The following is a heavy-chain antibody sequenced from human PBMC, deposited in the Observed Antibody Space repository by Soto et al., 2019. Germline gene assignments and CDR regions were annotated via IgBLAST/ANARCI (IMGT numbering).Heavy chain of an antibody. J-gene: IGHJ4*02. D-gene: IGHD2-21*01. CDR2: IYYSGST. Sequence: QVQLQESGPGLVKPSETLSLTCTVSGGSVSSGRYYWSWIRQPPGKGLEWIGYIYYSGSTNYNPSLKSRVTISVDTSKNQFSLKLSSVTAADTAVYYCARVRYCGGDCYDYWGQGTLVTVSS. CDR3: ARVRYCGGDCYDY. V-gene: IGHV4-61*01. CDR1: GGSVSSGRYY.